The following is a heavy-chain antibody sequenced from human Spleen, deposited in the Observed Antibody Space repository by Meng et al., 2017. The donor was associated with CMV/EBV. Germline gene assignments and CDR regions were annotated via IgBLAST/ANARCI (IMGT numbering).Heavy chain of an antibody. CDR1: GGTFNSYA. D-gene: IGHD1-1*01. CDR3: ATTTILITPYKYHAMDV. V-gene: IGHV1-69*05. J-gene: IGHJ6*02. Sequence: SVKVSCKASGGTFNSYAISWVRQAPGQGLEWMGGIIPIFGAADYAQKFQGRVTITTDESMSTVYMELSSLRSEDTAVYYCATTTILITPYKYHAMDVCGQGTTVTVSS. CDR2: IIPIFGAA.